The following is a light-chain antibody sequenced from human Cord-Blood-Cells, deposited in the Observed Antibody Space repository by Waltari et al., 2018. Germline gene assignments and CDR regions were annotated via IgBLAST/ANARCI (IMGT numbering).Light chain of an antibody. J-gene: IGLJ1*01. Sequence: SYELTQPPSVSVSPGQTARITCSGDALPKQYAYWYQQKPGQAPVLVIYKESGRPSGIPERFSGASSGTTVTLTISGVQAKDEAYYYCQSADSSGTYYVFGTGTKVTVL. CDR1: ALPKQY. V-gene: IGLV3-25*03. CDR2: KES. CDR3: QSADSSGTYYV.